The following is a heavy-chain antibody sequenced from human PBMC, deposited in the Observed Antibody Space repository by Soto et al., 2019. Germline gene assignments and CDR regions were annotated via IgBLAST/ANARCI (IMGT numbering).Heavy chain of an antibody. J-gene: IGHJ4*02. CDR1: GYIIKNYW. CDR3: FRGGGTSRTFDY. CDR2: IFPDDSET. D-gene: IGHD3-16*01. Sequence: PGESLKISCKASGYIIKNYWIGWVRQMPGQGLEWMGIIFPDDSETRYSPSFQGYVTISVDKSISTAYVQLSSLKAADSANYYCFRGGGTSRTFDYWGQGTLVTVSS. V-gene: IGHV5-51*01.